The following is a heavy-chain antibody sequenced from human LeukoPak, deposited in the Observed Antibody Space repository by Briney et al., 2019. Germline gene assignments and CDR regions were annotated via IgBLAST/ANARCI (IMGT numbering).Heavy chain of an antibody. D-gene: IGHD3-22*01. CDR3: ARDGNYYDSSGYSYVYFDY. Sequence: GGSLRLSCAASGFTFDDYAMHWVRQAPGKGLEWVSGISWNSNNIGYADSVKGRFTISRDNAKNSLYLQMNSLRAEDTAVYYCARDGNYYDSSGYSYVYFDYWGQGTLVTVSS. V-gene: IGHV3-9*01. CDR1: GFTFDDYA. CDR2: ISWNSNNI. J-gene: IGHJ4*02.